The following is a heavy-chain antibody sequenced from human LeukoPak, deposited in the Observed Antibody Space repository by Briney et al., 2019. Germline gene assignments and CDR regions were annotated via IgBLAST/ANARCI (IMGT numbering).Heavy chain of an antibody. CDR3: ARVSETVFVWYLGGMDV. V-gene: IGHV3-48*01. Sequence: GGSLRLSCAASGFTFSSYSMNWVRQAPGKGLEWVSYISSSSGSIYYADSVKGRFTISRDNANNSLHLQMNSLRAEDTAVYYCARVSETVFVWYLGGMDVWGQGTTVTVSS. CDR1: GFTFSSYS. D-gene: IGHD3/OR15-3a*01. J-gene: IGHJ6*02. CDR2: ISSSSGSI.